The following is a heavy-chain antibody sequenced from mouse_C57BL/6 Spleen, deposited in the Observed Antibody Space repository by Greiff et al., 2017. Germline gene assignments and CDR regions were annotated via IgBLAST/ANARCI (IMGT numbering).Heavy chain of an antibody. J-gene: IGHJ4*01. V-gene: IGHV1-55*01. Sequence: VQLQQPGAELVKPGASVKMSCKASGYTFTSYWITWVKQRPGQGLEWIGDIYPGSGSTNYNEKLKSKATLTVNTSSSTAYMQLSCPTSEDSAVYYCARTYGSSDFYAMDYWGQGTSGTVSS. CDR2: IYPGSGST. D-gene: IGHD1-1*01. CDR1: GYTFTSYW. CDR3: ARTYGSSDFYAMDY.